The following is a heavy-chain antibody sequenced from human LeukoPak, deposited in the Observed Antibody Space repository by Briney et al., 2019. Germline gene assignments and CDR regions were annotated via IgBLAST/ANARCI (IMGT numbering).Heavy chain of an antibody. D-gene: IGHD3-22*01. J-gene: IGHJ4*02. V-gene: IGHV3-15*01. CDR1: GFTLSNAR. Sequence: KPGGSLRLSCAASGFTLSNARMSWVRQAPGKGLEWVGRIKSKTAGGTTDFAAPVKGRFTISRDDSKNTLHLEMNSLKTEDTAVYYCTYYYDSSGSHPTRNFDYWGQGTLVTVSS. CDR2: IKSKTAGGTT. CDR3: TYYYDSSGSHPTRNFDY.